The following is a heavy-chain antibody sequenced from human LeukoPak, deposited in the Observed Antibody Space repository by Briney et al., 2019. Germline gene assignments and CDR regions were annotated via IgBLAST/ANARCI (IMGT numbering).Heavy chain of an antibody. J-gene: IGHJ5*02. Sequence: PGGSLRLSCAASGFTFNNYPMHWVRQAPGKGLEWVALLSYDGTKKYYADSVKGRFTIFRDNSRNTLFLQMSSLRPDDTALYYCASGYVSNWYVFGAWGQGTLVTVSS. CDR3: ASGYVSNWYVFGA. CDR1: GFTFNNYP. D-gene: IGHD2-2*03. CDR2: LSYDGTKK. V-gene: IGHV3-30*04.